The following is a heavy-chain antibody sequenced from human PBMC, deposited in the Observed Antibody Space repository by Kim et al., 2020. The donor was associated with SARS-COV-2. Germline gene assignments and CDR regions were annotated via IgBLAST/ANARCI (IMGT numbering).Heavy chain of an antibody. D-gene: IGHD2-2*01. Sequence: FQDRVTITRDTSASTAYMELSSLRSEDTAVYYCTRGKIVRAPAAGGWFDPWGQGTLVTVSS. V-gene: IGHV1-3*01. CDR3: TRGKIVRAPAAGGWFDP. J-gene: IGHJ5*02.